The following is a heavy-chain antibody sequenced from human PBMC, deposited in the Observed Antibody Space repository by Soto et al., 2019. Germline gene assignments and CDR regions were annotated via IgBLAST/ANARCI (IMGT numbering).Heavy chain of an antibody. V-gene: IGHV4-59*08. CDR1: GGSICSYY. D-gene: IGHD3-22*01. CDR3: ARGLDYYYDSSGYFTLGY. J-gene: IGHJ4*02. Sequence: PSESLSLTCTVSGGSICSYYWSWIRQPPGKGLEWIGYIYYSGSTNYNPSLKSRVTISVDTSKNQFSLKLSSVTAADTAVYYCARGLDYYYDSSGYFTLGYWGQGTLVTVSS. CDR2: IYYSGST.